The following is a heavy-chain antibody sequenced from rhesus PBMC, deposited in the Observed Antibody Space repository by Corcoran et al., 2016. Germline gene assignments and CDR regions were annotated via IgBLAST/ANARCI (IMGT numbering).Heavy chain of an antibody. V-gene: IGHV4-80*01. D-gene: IGHD6-31*01. CDR1: GASISTNW. CDR2: ISGSGIT. J-gene: IGHJ4*01. CDR3: GMGSGNYYFNN. Sequence: QVQLQGSGPGLVKPSETLSLTCAVSGASISTNWWPWIRQSPGKGLEWSGEISGSGITKYNPDLKSRVTFSKDASRNQVSLNLRSVTAADTAVYYCGMGSGNYYFNNWGQGVLVTVSS.